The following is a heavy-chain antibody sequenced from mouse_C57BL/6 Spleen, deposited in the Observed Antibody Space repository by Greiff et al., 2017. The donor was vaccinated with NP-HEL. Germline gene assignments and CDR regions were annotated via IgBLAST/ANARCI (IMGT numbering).Heavy chain of an antibody. CDR2: ISNGGGST. Sequence: EVKLVESGGGLVQPGGSLKLSCAASGFTFSDYYMYWVRQTPEKRLEWVAYISNGGGSTYYPDTVKGRFTISRDNAKNTLYLQMSRLKSEDTAMYYCARRGGYLDYWGQGTTLTVSS. CDR1: GFTFSDYY. V-gene: IGHV5-12*01. J-gene: IGHJ2*01. CDR3: ARRGGYLDY.